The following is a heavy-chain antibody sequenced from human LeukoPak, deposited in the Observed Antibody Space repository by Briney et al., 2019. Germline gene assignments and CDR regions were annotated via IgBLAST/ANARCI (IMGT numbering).Heavy chain of an antibody. V-gene: IGHV4-34*01. D-gene: IGHD3-16*02. Sequence: SETLSLTCAVYGGSFSGYYWSWIRQPPGKGLEWIGEINHSGSTNYNLSLKSRVTISVDTSKNQFSLKLSSVTAADTAVYYCARGRAEIVMITFGGVIVTDYWFDPWGQGTLVTVSS. CDR3: ARGRAEIVMITFGGVIVTDYWFDP. CDR1: GGSFSGYY. J-gene: IGHJ5*02. CDR2: INHSGST.